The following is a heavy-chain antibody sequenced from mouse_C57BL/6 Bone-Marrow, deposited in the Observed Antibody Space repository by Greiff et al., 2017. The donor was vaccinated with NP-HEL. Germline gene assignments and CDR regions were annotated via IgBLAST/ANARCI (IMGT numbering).Heavy chain of an antibody. CDR2: ISSGSSTI. CDR1: GFTFSDSG. CDR3: ASDGYNFDD. Sequence: EVQRVESGGGLVKPGGSLKLSCAASGFTFSDSGMHWVRQAPEKGLEWVAYISSGSSTIYYAGTVKGRFTISRDNAKNTLFLQMTSLRSEDTAMYYCASDGYNFDDWGQGTTLTVSS. J-gene: IGHJ2*01. D-gene: IGHD2-3*01. V-gene: IGHV5-17*01.